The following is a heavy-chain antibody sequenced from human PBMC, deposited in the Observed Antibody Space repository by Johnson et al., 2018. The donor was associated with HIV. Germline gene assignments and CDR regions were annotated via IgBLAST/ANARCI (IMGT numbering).Heavy chain of an antibody. CDR3: AKDQWSSSWTNDAFDF. J-gene: IGHJ3*01. CDR2: LFSGDTT. D-gene: IGHD6-13*01. V-gene: IGHV3-66*01. Sequence: VKLVESGGGLVQPGGSLRLSCAASGFTVSSYYMSWVRQAPGKGLEWVSVLFSGDTTYYADSVKGRFTISRDNSKNTLYLQMNSLRAEDTAVYYCAKDQWSSSWTNDAFDFWGQGTMVTVSS. CDR1: GFTVSSYY.